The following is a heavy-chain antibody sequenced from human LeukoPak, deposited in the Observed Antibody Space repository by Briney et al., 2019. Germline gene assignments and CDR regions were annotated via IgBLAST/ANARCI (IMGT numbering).Heavy chain of an antibody. D-gene: IGHD3-10*01. V-gene: IGHV4-4*02. J-gene: IGHJ4*02. Sequence: SETLSLTCAVSGGSISSSNWWSWVRQPPGKGLEWIGEIYHSGSTNYNPSLKSRVTISVDTSKNQFSLKLSSVTAADTAVYYCARHGYYYGSGSHLDYWGQGTLVTVSS. CDR2: IYHSGST. CDR3: ARHGYYYGSGSHLDY. CDR1: GGSISSSNW.